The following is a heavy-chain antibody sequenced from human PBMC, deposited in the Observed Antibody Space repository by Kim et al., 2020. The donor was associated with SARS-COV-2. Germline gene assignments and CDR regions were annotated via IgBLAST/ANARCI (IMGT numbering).Heavy chain of an antibody. CDR3: ASGPAEYIVVGPAAIRFCYYYYYYYYMDV. V-gene: IGHV4-39*01. Sequence: SETLSLTCTVSGGSISSSSYYWGWIRQPPGKGLEWIGSIYYSGSTYYNPSLKSRVTISVDTSKNQFSLKLSSVTAADTAVYYCASGPAEYIVVGPAAIRFCYYYYYYYYMDVWGKGTTVTVSS. J-gene: IGHJ6*03. D-gene: IGHD2-2*02. CDR1: GGSISSSSYY. CDR2: IYYSGST.